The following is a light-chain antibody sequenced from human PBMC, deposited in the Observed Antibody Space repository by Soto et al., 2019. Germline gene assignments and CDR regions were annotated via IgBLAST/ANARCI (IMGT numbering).Light chain of an antibody. V-gene: IGLV2-11*01. J-gene: IGLJ1*01. CDR2: DVT. CDR1: SSDVGAYNY. CDR3: CSYAGSYTYV. Sequence: QSALTQPRSVSGSPGQSVTIFCTGTSSDVGAYNYVSWYQQHPDNAPKLILYDVTKRPSGVPDRFSGSKSGNTASLTISGLQAEDEAGYYCCSYAGSYTYVFGTGTKLTVL.